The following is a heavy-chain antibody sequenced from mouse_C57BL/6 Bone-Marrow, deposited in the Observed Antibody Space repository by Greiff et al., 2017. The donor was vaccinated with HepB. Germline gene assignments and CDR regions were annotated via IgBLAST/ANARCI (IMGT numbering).Heavy chain of an antibody. CDR3: ARSYSSYYFDY. CDR1: GYTFTSYG. J-gene: IGHJ2*01. CDR2: IYPRSGNT. V-gene: IGHV1-81*01. Sequence: VQVVESGAELARPGASVKLSCKASGYTFTSYGISWVKQRTGQGLEWIGEIYPRSGNTYYNEKFKGKATLTADKSSSTAYMERRGLTSEDSAVYFCARSYSSYYFDYWGQGTTLTVSS. D-gene: IGHD1-1*01.